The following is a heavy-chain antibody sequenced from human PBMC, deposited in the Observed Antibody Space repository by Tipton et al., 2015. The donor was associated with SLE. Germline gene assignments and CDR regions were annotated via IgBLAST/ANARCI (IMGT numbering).Heavy chain of an antibody. CDR2: IYYSGST. V-gene: IGHV4-39*07. J-gene: IGHJ3*02. CDR3: ARDMIGGAFDI. CDR1: GGSISSSSYY. D-gene: IGHD3-22*01. Sequence: GLVKPSETLSLTCTVSGGSISSSSYYWGWIRQPPGKGLEWIGSIYYSGSTYYNPSLKSRVTISVDTSKNQFSLKLSSVTAADTAVYYCARDMIGGAFDIWGQGTMVTVSS.